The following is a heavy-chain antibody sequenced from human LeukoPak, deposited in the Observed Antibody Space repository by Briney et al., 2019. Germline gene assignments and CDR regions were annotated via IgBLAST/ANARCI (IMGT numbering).Heavy chain of an antibody. CDR1: GGSISSYY. CDR2: IYTSGST. J-gene: IGHJ4*02. CDR3: ARANFPYDSSGYYFDY. Sequence: SETLSLTCTVSGGSISSYYWSWIRQPAGKGLEWIGRIYTSGSTNYNPSLKSRVTMSVDTSKNQFPLKLSSVTAADTAVYYCARANFPYDSSGYYFDYWGQGTLVTVSS. V-gene: IGHV4-4*07. D-gene: IGHD3-22*01.